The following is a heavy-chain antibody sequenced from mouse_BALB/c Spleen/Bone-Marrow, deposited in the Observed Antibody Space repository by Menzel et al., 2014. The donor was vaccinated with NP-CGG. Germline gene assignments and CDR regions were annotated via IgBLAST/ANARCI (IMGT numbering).Heavy chain of an antibody. V-gene: IGHV3-8*02. CDR1: GDSITSGY. D-gene: IGHD1-1*01. CDR3: ARYYGSTYGYYFDY. Sequence: VQLKESGPSLVKPSQTLSLTCSVTGDSITSGYWNWIRKFPGNKLEYMGCISYSGSTYYNPSLKSRISITRDTSKNQYYLQLNSVTTEDTATYYCARYYGSTYGYYFDYWGQGTTLTVSS. J-gene: IGHJ2*01. CDR2: ISYSGST.